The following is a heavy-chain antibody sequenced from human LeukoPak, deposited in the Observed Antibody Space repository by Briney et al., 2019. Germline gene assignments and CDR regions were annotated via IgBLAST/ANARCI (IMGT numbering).Heavy chain of an antibody. CDR3: AHRPPGKISGWDNCYFDT. V-gene: IGHV2-5*02. J-gene: IGHJ4*02. D-gene: IGHD6-19*01. CDR1: GFSIATTGVG. Sequence: SGPTLVNPTQTLTLTCTLSGFSIATTGVGVGWVRQSPGKALEWLAVIYWDDDKRYSPSLRNRVTIAKDSSNDRVILIMTNMDPMDTATYYCAHRPPGKISGWDNCYFDTWSPGTLVTVSS. CDR2: IYWDDDK.